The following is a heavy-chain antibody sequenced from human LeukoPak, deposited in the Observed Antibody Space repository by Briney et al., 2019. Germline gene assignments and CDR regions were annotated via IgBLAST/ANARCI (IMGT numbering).Heavy chain of an antibody. J-gene: IGHJ3*02. V-gene: IGHV1-2*02. D-gene: IGHD6-19*01. CDR2: INPNSGGT. Sequence: GASVKVSCKASGYTFTGYYMHWVRQAPGQGLEWMGWINPNSGGTNYAQTFQGRVTMTWDTSISTAYMELTRLTSDDTAVCSCARDLYSGGWTGAFDIWGQGAMVTVSS. CDR3: ARDLYSGGWTGAFDI. CDR1: GYTFTGYY.